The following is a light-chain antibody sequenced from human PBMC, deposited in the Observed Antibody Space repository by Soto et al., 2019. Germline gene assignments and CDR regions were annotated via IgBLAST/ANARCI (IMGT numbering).Light chain of an antibody. CDR2: DVS. CDR1: QSITTW. CDR3: QQYSSYSAWT. Sequence: DIQMTQSPSTVSAYVGDSVTITCRASQSITTWLAWYQQRPGKAPKLLIYDVSSLQSGVPPRFSGSGSGTEFTLTIRSLQPDDIATYYCQQYSSYSAWTFGEGTKVDIK. V-gene: IGKV1-5*01. J-gene: IGKJ1*01.